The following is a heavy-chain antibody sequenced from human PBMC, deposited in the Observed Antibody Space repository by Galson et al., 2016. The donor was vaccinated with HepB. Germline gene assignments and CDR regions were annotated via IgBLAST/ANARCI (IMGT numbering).Heavy chain of an antibody. J-gene: IGHJ5*02. Sequence: PALVKPTQTLTLTCTFSGFSLSTNGVGVGWIRQPPGKALEWLALIYWDDDTRYSPSLKSRLTITQDTSNNQVVLTMTNMDPVDTATYYCSHGIYDSSAISYIFDPWGQGTLVTVSS. CDR3: SHGIYDSSAISYIFDP. CDR1: GFSLSTNGVG. D-gene: IGHD3-22*01. CDR2: IYWDDDT. V-gene: IGHV2-5*02.